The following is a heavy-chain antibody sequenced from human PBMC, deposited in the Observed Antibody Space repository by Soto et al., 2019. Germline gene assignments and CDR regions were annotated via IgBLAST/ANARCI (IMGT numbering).Heavy chain of an antibody. J-gene: IGHJ6*02. Sequence: GASVKVSCKASGYTFTSDGISWVRQATGQGLEWMGWMNPNSGNTGYAQKFQGRVTMTRNTSISTAYMELSSLRSEDTAVYYCAREGGDRRYYYYGIDVWGQGTTVTVSS. CDR2: MNPNSGNT. CDR3: AREGGDRRYYYYGIDV. D-gene: IGHD3-16*01. CDR1: GYTFTSDG. V-gene: IGHV1-8*02.